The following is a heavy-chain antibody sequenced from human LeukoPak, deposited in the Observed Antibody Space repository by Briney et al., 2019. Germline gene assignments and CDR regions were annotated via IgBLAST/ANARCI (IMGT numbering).Heavy chain of an antibody. J-gene: IGHJ4*02. Sequence: GGSLRLSCAASGFVFSDYWMTWVRQTPRKGLERVANVKQDGSEKDYVDSVKGRFTISRDNAKNSLYLQMNSLRAEDTGVYYCARGTDLDASGYVDYWGQGTLVTVSS. CDR3: ARGTDLDASGYVDY. D-gene: IGHD3-22*01. CDR2: VKQDGSEK. V-gene: IGHV3-7*03. CDR1: GFVFSDYW.